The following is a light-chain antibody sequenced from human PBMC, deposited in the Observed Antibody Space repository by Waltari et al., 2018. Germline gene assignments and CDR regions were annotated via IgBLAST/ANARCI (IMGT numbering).Light chain of an antibody. CDR1: TRDLATSKY. V-gene: IGLV2-14*01. CDR3: TSYTTSTTWV. Sequence: QSALTPPASVSGSPGPSVTTSCTGSTRDLATSKYVSWYQQHPGKVPQLMIYEVSNRPSGVSNRFSGSKSGNTASLTISGLQAEDEADYYCTSYTTSTTWVFGGGTKLTVL. J-gene: IGLJ3*02. CDR2: EVS.